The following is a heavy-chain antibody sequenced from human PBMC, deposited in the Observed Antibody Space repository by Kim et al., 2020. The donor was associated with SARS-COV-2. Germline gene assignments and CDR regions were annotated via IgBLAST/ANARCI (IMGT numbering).Heavy chain of an antibody. J-gene: IGHJ3*02. Sequence: GGSLRLSCAASGFTVSSYSMNWVRQAPGKGLEWVSYSDSSSSTVYYADSVKGRFTISRDNAKNSLYLQMKSLRDEDTAVYYCARDTYYYDSSGPHPEAFDIWGQGTMVTVSS. D-gene: IGHD3-22*01. CDR2: SDSSSSTV. V-gene: IGHV3-48*02. CDR1: GFTVSSYS. CDR3: ARDTYYYDSSGPHPEAFDI.